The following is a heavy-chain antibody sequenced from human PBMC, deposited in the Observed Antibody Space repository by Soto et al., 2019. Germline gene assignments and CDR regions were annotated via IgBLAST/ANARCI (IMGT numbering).Heavy chain of an antibody. CDR3: AKDMESGKYYDSFDY. V-gene: IGHV3-9*01. Sequence: GGSLRLSCAASGFTFDDYAMHWVRQAPGKGLEWVSGISWNSGSIGYADSVKGRFTISRDNAKNSLYLQMNSLRAEDTALYYCAKDMESGKYYDSFDYWGQGTLVTVSS. CDR1: GFTFDDYA. J-gene: IGHJ4*02. CDR2: ISWNSGSI. D-gene: IGHD3-22*01.